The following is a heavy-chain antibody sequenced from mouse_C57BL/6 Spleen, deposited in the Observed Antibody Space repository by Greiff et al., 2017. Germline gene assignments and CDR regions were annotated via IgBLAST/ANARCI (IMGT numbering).Heavy chain of an antibody. CDR3: AREERLLLFYAMDY. V-gene: IGHV1-75*01. Sequence: QVQLQQSGPELVKPGASVKISCKASGYTFTDYYINWVKQRPGQGLEWIGWIFPGSGSTYYNEKFKGKATLTVDKSSSSAYMLLSSLTSEDSAVYFCAREERLLLFYAMDYWGQGTSVTVSS. CDR1: GYTFTDYY. D-gene: IGHD1-1*01. J-gene: IGHJ4*01. CDR2: IFPGSGST.